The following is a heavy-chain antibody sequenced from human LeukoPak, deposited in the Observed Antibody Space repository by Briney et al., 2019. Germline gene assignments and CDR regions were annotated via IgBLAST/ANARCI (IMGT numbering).Heavy chain of an antibody. V-gene: IGHV3-21*01. J-gene: IGHJ4*02. Sequence: GGSLRLSCAASGLTFSRYNMNWVRQAPGKGLEWVSSIGTSSNNIYYTDSVKGRFTISRDYAKNSLYLQVDSLRVEDTAVYFCASGTVGNYALDYWGQGTLVTVSS. D-gene: IGHD1-7*01. CDR3: ASGTVGNYALDY. CDR1: GLTFSRYN. CDR2: IGTSSNNI.